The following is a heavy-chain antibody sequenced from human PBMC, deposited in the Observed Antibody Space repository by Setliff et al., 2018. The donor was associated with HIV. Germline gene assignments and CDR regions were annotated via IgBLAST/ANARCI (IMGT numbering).Heavy chain of an antibody. D-gene: IGHD2-15*01. CDR2: IYYSGIA. J-gene: IGHJ4*02. V-gene: IGHV4-61*08. Sequence: KTSETLSLTCTVSGDSIRSGDYYWSWIRQSPEKGLEWIGYIYYSGIANYNPSLKSRVTISVDTSNNQFSVKLTSVTPADTALYYCARGGASSKYFDSWGQGTLVTVSS. CDR3: ARGGASSKYFDS. CDR1: GDSIRSGDYY.